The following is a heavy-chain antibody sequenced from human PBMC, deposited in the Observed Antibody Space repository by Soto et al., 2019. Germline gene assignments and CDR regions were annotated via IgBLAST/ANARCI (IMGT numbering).Heavy chain of an antibody. Sequence: GGSLRLSCAASGFTFSRYGMHWVRQAPGKGLEWVAVIWYDGSNKYYADSVKGRFTISRDNSKNTLYQQMNSLRAEDTAVYYCARENYGDYSYFDYWGQGTLVTVSS. J-gene: IGHJ4*02. CDR3: ARENYGDYSYFDY. CDR1: GFTFSRYG. V-gene: IGHV3-33*01. CDR2: IWYDGSNK. D-gene: IGHD4-17*01.